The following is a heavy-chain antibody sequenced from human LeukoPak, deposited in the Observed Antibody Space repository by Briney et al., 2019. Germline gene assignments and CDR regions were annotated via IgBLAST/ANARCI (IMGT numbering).Heavy chain of an antibody. CDR2: INWNGRST. V-gene: IGHV3-20*04. Sequence: GGSLRLPCATSGFTFDDYGMSWVRQAPGKGLEWVSDINWNGRSTGYADSVKGRFTISRDNARNSLYLQMNSLRAEDTALYYCARRDTVMVGFEYWGQGTLVTVSS. CDR3: ARRDTVMVGFEY. J-gene: IGHJ4*02. D-gene: IGHD5-18*01. CDR1: GFTFDDYG.